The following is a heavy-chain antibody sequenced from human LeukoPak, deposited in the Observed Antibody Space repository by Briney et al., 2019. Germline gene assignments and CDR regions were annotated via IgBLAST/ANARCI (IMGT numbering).Heavy chain of an antibody. CDR3: ARSSRGWSANFDY. CDR2: IYYSGST. CDR1: GGSISSSSYY. J-gene: IGHJ4*02. D-gene: IGHD6-19*01. Sequence: SETLSLTCTVSGGSISSSSYYWGWIRQPPGKGLECIGSIYYSGSTYYNPSLKSRVTISIDTSKNQFSLKLSSVTAADTAVYYCARSSRGWSANFDYWGQGTLVTVSS. V-gene: IGHV4-39*07.